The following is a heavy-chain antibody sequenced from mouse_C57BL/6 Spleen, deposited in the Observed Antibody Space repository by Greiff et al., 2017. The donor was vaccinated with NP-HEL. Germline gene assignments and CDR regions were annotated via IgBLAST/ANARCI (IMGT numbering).Heavy chain of an antibody. D-gene: IGHD2-3*01. J-gene: IGHJ2*01. Sequence: VQLVESGGGLVKPGGSLKLSCAASGFTFSSYAMSWVRQTPEKRLEWVATISDGGSYTYYPDNVKGRFTISRDNAKNNLYLQMSHLKSEDTAMYYCARDGYYASYFDYWGQGTTLTVSS. CDR1: GFTFSSYA. CDR3: ARDGYYASYFDY. V-gene: IGHV5-4*01. CDR2: ISDGGSYT.